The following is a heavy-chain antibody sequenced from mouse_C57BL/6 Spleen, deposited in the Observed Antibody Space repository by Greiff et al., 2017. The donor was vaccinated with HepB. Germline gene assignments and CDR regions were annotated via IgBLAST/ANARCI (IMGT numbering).Heavy chain of an antibody. Sequence: VQLQQSGPELVKPGASVKMSCKASGYTFTDYNMHWVKQSHGKSLEWIGYINPNNGGTSYNQKFKGKATLTVNKSSSTAYMELRSLTSEDSAVYYCARSDYYGSYYFDYWGQGTTLTVSS. CDR3: ARSDYYGSYYFDY. D-gene: IGHD1-1*01. CDR2: INPNNGGT. J-gene: IGHJ2*01. V-gene: IGHV1-22*01. CDR1: GYTFTDYN.